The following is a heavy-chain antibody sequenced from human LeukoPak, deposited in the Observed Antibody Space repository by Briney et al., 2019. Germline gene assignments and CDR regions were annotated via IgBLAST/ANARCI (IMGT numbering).Heavy chain of an antibody. CDR2: INPSDGKT. CDR1: GYTFTSYY. Sequence: ASVKVSCKASGYTFTSYYIHWVRQAPGQGLEWVGIINPSDGKTKYAQKFQGRVTMTRDTSTSTVYMELSSLRSEDTAVYYCARGYSGYDSDYWGQGTLVTVSS. J-gene: IGHJ4*02. CDR3: ARGYSGYDSDY. V-gene: IGHV1-46*01. D-gene: IGHD5-12*01.